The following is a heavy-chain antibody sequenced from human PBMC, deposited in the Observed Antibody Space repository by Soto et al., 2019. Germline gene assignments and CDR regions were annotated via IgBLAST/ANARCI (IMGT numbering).Heavy chain of an antibody. Sequence: SETLSLTCSVSGGSISSGDYYWGWIRQPPGKGLEWVGCIYYSGTTYFNPSLKSRITISVDTSKNQFSLILSSVTAADTAVYYCARDGGVRNGLFDPRGQGTLVTVSS. D-gene: IGHD2-8*02. J-gene: IGHJ5*02. CDR3: ARDGGVRNGLFDP. V-gene: IGHV4-30-4*01. CDR2: IYYSGTT. CDR1: GGSISSGDYY.